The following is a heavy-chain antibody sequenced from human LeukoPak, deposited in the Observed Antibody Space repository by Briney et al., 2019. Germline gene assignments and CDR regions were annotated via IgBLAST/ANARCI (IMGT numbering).Heavy chain of an antibody. J-gene: IGHJ6*03. CDR3: AKGDGDYGWYYYYYYYMDV. CDR1: GFTFSSYA. V-gene: IGHV3-23*01. Sequence: PGGSLRLSCAASGFTFSSYAMSWVRQAPGKGLEWVSAISGSGGSTYYADSVKGRFTISRDNSKNTLYLQMNSLRAEDTAVYYCAKGDGDYGWYYYYYYYMDVWGKGTTVTVSS. CDR2: ISGSGGST. D-gene: IGHD4-17*01.